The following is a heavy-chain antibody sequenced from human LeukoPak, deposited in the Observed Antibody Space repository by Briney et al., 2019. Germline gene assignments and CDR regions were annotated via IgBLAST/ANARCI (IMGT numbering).Heavy chain of an antibody. V-gene: IGHV3-53*01. J-gene: IGHJ3*02. CDR3: ARYCGKYPLLPDAIDI. CDR1: GFTVSNYY. D-gene: IGHD2-2*01. Sequence: PGGSLRLSCAASGFTVSNYYMSWVRQATGKGLEWVSAIYIGGSTYYPDSVKGRFTISRDNSKNTLYLQMNSLRAEDTAVYYCARYCGKYPLLPDAIDIWGQGTMVTVSS. CDR2: IYIGGST.